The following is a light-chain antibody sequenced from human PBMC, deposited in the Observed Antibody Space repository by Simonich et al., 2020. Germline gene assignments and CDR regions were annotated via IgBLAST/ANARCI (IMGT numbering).Light chain of an antibody. J-gene: IGLJ2*01. CDR3: SSYTSSSTLPV. CDR2: DVS. CDR1: SSDVGGYNY. V-gene: IGLV2-14*01. Sequence: QSALTQPASVSGSPGQSITISCTGTSSDVGGYNYVSWYQQQPGKAPKLMIYDVSKRPSGVSNRFSGSKSGNTASLTISGLQAEDEADYYCSSYTSSSTLPVFGGGTKLTVL.